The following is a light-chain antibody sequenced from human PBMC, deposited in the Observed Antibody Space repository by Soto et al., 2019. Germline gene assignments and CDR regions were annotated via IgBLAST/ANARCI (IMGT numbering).Light chain of an antibody. CDR2: NAS. Sequence: IQMTQSPSSLSASTGDRVTITCRASQSISSYLAWYQQKPGKAPKLLIYNASSLESGVPSRFSGSGSGTEFTLTISGLQSEDFATYFCQQYSSYPWTLGQGTKLEVK. CDR1: QSISSY. J-gene: IGKJ2*01. CDR3: QQYSSYPWT. V-gene: IGKV1-8*01.